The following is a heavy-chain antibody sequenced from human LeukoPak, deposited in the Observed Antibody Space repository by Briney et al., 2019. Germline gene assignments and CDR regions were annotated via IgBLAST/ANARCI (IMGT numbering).Heavy chain of an antibody. D-gene: IGHD3-22*01. CDR2: ISAYNGNT. CDR3: ARVTITMMPYEDY. J-gene: IGHJ4*02. Sequence: ASVKVSCKASGGTFSSYGISWVRQAPGQGLEWMGWISAYNGNTNYAQKLQGRVTMTTGTSTSTAYMELRSLRSDDTAVYYCARVTITMMPYEDYWGQGTLVTVSS. V-gene: IGHV1-18*01. CDR1: GGTFSSYG.